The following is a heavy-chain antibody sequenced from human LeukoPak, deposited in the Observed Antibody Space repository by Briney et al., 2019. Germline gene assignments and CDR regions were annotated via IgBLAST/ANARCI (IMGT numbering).Heavy chain of an antibody. V-gene: IGHV3-11*04. CDR2: ISSSGSNT. J-gene: IGHJ4*02. D-gene: IGHD4-17*01. CDR1: GFTFSDYY. Sequence: GGSLRLSCAASGFTFSDYYMSWIRQAPGKGLEWVSYISSSGSNTYYADSVKGRFTISRDNAKNSLYLQMNSLRAEDTAVYYCARGALYGDYLDYWGQGTLVTVSS. CDR3: ARGALYGDYLDY.